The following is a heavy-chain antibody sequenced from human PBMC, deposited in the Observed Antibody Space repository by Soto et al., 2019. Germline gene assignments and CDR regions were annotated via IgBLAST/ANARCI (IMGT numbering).Heavy chain of an antibody. D-gene: IGHD6-19*01. CDR3: ARDGEIAVAVDAFDI. J-gene: IGHJ3*02. V-gene: IGHV4-34*01. CDR1: GGSFSGYY. CDR2: INHSGST. Sequence: SETLSLTCAVYGGSFSGYYWSWIRQPPGKGLEWIGEINHSGSTNYNPSFKSRVTISVDTSKNQFSLKLSSVTAADTAVYYCARDGEIAVAVDAFDIWGQGTMVTVSS.